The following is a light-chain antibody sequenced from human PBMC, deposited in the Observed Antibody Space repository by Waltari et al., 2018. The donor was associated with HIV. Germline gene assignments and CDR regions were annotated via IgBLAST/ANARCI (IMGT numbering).Light chain of an antibody. J-gene: IGKJ1*01. V-gene: IGKV6-21*01. CDR1: QSIGDN. Sequence: EIVLTQSPDFQSVTPKESFTITCRTSQSIGDNLHWSQQKPGQSTQLLIKYSYQAFEGVPARFSGSGSGTVCTLTIKGLEAEDAATYYCHQSKSLPGTFGQGTKVEIK. CDR3: HQSKSLPGT. CDR2: YSY.